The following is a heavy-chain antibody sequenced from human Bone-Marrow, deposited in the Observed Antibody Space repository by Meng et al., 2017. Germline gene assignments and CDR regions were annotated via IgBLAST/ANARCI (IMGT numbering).Heavy chain of an antibody. Sequence: GESLKISCAASGFTFSSYSMNWVRQAPGKGLEWVSSISSSSSYIYYADSVKGRFTISRDNAKNSLYLQMNSLRAEDTAVYYCARDRIQLWLTRQVRAYYYGMDVWGQGTTVTVSS. J-gene: IGHJ6*02. V-gene: IGHV3-21*01. CDR2: ISSSSSYI. CDR1: GFTFSSYS. CDR3: ARDRIQLWLTRQVRAYYYGMDV. D-gene: IGHD5-18*01.